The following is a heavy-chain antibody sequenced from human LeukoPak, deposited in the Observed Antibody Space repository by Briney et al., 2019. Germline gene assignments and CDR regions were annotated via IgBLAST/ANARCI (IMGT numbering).Heavy chain of an antibody. CDR1: GDSIITNHW. J-gene: IGHJ4*02. D-gene: IGHD3-10*01. Sequence: SETLSLTCGVSGDSIITNHWWSWVRQPPGKGLEWIGEIFHSGHTNYNPSLKSRVTISVDTSKNQFSLKLSSVTAADTAVYYCARDRPMVQIDYWGQGTLVTVSS. CDR2: IFHSGHT. CDR3: ARDRPMVQIDY. V-gene: IGHV4-4*02.